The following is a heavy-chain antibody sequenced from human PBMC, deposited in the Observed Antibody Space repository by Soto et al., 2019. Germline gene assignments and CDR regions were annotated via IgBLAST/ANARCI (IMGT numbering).Heavy chain of an antibody. V-gene: IGHV4-39*01. J-gene: IGHJ4*02. CDR3: VGSGYSPFDY. CDR1: GGSISSSSYY. Sequence: QLQLQESGPGLVKPSETLSLTCTVSGGSISSSSYYWGWIRQPPGKGLEWIGSLYYSGSTYYNPSLTSRVTISVDTSKTQFSLKLISVTAADTAVYYCVGSGYSPFDYWGQGTLVTVSS. CDR2: LYYSGST. D-gene: IGHD3-22*01.